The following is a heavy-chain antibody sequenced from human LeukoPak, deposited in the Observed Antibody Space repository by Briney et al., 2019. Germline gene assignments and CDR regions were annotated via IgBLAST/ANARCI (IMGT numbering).Heavy chain of an antibody. J-gene: IGHJ4*02. CDR2: ISGSGGST. CDR1: GFTFSSYA. D-gene: IGHD1-26*01. V-gene: IGHV3-23*01. Sequence: GGSLRLSCAASGFTFSSYAMSWVGQAPGKGLEGVSAISGSGGSTYYADSVKGRFTISRDNSKNTLYLQMNSLRAEVTAVYYCAKDVVGAPPEYRGQGTLVTVSS. CDR3: AKDVVGAPPEY.